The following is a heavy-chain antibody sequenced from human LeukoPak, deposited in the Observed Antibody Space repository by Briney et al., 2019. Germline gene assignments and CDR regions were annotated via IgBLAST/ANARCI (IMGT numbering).Heavy chain of an antibody. CDR3: ARELYSSGWYAYNWFDP. Sequence: ASVKVSCKASGYTFTSYGISWVRQGPGQGLEWMGVISAYNGNTNYAQKLQGRVTMTTDTSTSTAYMELRSLRSDATTVYHCARELYSSGWYAYNWFDPWGQGTLVTVSS. CDR2: ISAYNGNT. V-gene: IGHV1-18*01. D-gene: IGHD6-19*01. J-gene: IGHJ5*02. CDR1: GYTFTSYG.